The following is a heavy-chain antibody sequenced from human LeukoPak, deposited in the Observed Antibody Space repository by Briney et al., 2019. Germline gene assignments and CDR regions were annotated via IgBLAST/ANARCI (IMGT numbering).Heavy chain of an antibody. CDR1: GGSISSYY. D-gene: IGHD2-2*01. J-gene: IGHJ5*02. V-gene: IGHV4-4*07. Sequence: PSETLSLTCTVSGGSISSYYWSWIRQPAGKGLEWIGSIYHSGSTYYNPSLKSRVTISVDTSKNQFSLKLSSVTAADTAVYYCAREGRYCSSTSCYHYFDPWGQGTLVTVSS. CDR3: AREGRYCSSTSCYHYFDP. CDR2: IYHSGST.